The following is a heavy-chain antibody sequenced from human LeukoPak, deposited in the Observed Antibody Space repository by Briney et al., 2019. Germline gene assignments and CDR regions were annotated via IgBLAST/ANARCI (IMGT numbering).Heavy chain of an antibody. Sequence: AGSLRLSCSVSGFYFYNYAMHWVRQAPGGGLQWEAVIWSDGSDIFYADSVPGRLTISRDNSKNTLYLQMDSLRAEDTAVYYCAKAPVGLSGTYTSFDNWGQGTLVTVSS. D-gene: IGHD1-26*01. CDR1: GFYFYNYA. CDR3: AKAPVGLSGTYTSFDN. V-gene: IGHV3-33*06. CDR2: IWSDGSDI. J-gene: IGHJ4*02.